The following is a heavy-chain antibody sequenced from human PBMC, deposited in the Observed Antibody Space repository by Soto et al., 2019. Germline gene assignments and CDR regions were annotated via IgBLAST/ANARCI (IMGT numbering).Heavy chain of an antibody. Sequence: EVQLVESGGGLVKPGGSLRLSCAASGFTFSSYSMNWVRQAPGKGLEWVSSISSSSSYIYYADSVKGRFTISRDNAKNSLYLQMNSLRAEDTAVYYCARGALRFLEGPRDYWGQGTLVTVSS. D-gene: IGHD3-3*01. CDR3: ARGALRFLEGPRDY. CDR2: ISSSSSYI. J-gene: IGHJ4*02. V-gene: IGHV3-21*01. CDR1: GFTFSSYS.